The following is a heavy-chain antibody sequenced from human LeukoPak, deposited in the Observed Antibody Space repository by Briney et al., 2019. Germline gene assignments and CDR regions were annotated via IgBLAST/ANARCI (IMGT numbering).Heavy chain of an antibody. D-gene: IGHD4-17*01. CDR3: ARNTVITGSDY. CDR2: INTNTGNP. V-gene: IGHV7-4-1*02. Sequence: ASVKVSCKASGCTFSSYGMNWVRQAPGQGLEWMGGINTNTGNPTYAQGFTGRFVFSLDTSVSTAYLQISSLKAEDTAVYYCARNTVITGSDYWGQGTLVTVSS. J-gene: IGHJ4*02. CDR1: GCTFSSYG.